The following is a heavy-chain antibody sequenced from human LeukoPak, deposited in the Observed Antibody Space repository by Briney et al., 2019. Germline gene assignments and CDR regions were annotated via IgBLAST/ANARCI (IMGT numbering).Heavy chain of an antibody. J-gene: IGHJ4*02. V-gene: IGHV3-21*01. CDR3: ARSQTRSGVVIGD. Sequence: GGSLRLSCAASGFTFSSFSMNWFRQAPGKGLEWVSSISSNNNYLHYADSVKGRFSISRDNAKSSLFLHMHSLTVEDKAVYYCARSQTRSGVVIGDWGRGALVSVSS. D-gene: IGHD3-3*01. CDR2: ISSNNNYL. CDR1: GFTFSSFS.